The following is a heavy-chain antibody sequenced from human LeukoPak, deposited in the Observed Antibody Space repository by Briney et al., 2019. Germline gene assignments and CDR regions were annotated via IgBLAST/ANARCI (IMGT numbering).Heavy chain of an antibody. J-gene: IGHJ4*02. V-gene: IGHV3-23*01. Sequence: GGSLRLSCAASGFTFSNYAMSWVRQAPGKGLEWISAMSGSGSSTYYADSVKGRLTISRDNSKNTLFLQMDSLRAEDTAVYYCAKDLYDSSGSRYDYWGQGTLVTVSS. CDR1: GFTFSNYA. CDR3: AKDLYDSSGSRYDY. CDR2: MSGSGSST. D-gene: IGHD3-22*01.